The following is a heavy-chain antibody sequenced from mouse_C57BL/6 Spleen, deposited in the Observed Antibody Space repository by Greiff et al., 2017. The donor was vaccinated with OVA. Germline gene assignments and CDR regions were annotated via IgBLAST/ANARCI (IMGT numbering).Heavy chain of an antibody. V-gene: IGHV6-6*01. CDR1: GFTFSDAW. D-gene: IGHD2-5*01. J-gene: IGHJ2*01. CDR3: TGAYYSNLRFDD. CDR2: IRNKDNNHAT. Sequence: EVKLVESGGGLVQPGGSMKLSCAASGFTFSDAWMDWVRQSPEKGLEWVAEIRNKDNNHATYYAEYVTGRFTIARDDAKMSVYLQRTSLRAEDTGIYYCTGAYYSNLRFDDWGQGTTLTVSS.